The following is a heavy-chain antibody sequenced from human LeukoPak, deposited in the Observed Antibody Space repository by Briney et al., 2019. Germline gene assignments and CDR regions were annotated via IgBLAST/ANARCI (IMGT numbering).Heavy chain of an antibody. CDR2: IFPGDSNT. D-gene: IGHD3-22*01. CDR1: GYRFTAFW. Sequence: GESLKISCKASGYRFTAFWIAGGGKLPGIGRDGRGIIFPGDSNTRYRPSFQGQVTISVDKSITTAYLQWSSLKASDTAMYYCAKLSYDSSGFKGRHFDYWGQGTLVTVSS. CDR3: AKLSYDSSGFKGRHFDY. J-gene: IGHJ4*02. V-gene: IGHV5-51*01.